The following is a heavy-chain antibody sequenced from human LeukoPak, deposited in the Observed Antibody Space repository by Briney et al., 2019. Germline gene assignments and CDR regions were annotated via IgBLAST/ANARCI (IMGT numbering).Heavy chain of an antibody. CDR3: ARALTFWSGRVNWSDP. CDR2: IIPIFGTA. D-gene: IGHD3-3*01. CDR1: GGTFSSYA. J-gene: IGHJ5*02. Sequence: VASVKVSCKASGGTFSSYAISWVRQAPGQGLEWMGGIIPIFGTANYAQKFQGRVTITTDESTSTAYMELSSLRSEDTAVYYCARALTFWSGRVNWSDPWGQGTLVTVSS. V-gene: IGHV1-69*05.